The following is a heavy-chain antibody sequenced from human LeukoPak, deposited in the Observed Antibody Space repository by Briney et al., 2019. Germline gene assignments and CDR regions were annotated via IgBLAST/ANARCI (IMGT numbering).Heavy chain of an antibody. CDR3: ARSRRGNYYYMDV. V-gene: IGHV3-15*01. Sequence: GGSLRLSCAASGFTFSNAWMSWVRQAPGKGLEWVGRIKSKTDGGTTDYAAPVKGRFTISRDDSKNTVYLQMNSLKTEDTAVYYCARSRRGNYYYMDVWGKGTTVTVSS. CDR1: GFTFSNAW. CDR2: IKSKTDGGTT. J-gene: IGHJ6*03. D-gene: IGHD3-16*01.